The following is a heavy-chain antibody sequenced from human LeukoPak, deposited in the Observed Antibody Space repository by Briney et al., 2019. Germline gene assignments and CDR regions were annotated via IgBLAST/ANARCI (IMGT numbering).Heavy chain of an antibody. J-gene: IGHJ6*03. CDR3: AKVGKHYYYMDV. V-gene: IGHV3-30*02. CDR1: RFTFSSYG. CDR2: IRYDGSNK. D-gene: IGHD3-10*01. Sequence: PGGSLRLSCAASRFTFSSYGMHWVRQAPGKGLEWVAFIRYDGSNKYYADSVKGRFTISRDNSKNTLYLQMNSLRAEDKAVYYCAKVGKHYYYMDVWGKGTTVTVSS.